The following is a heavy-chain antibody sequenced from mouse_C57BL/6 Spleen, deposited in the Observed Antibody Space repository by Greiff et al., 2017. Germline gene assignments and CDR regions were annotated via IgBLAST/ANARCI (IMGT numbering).Heavy chain of an antibody. V-gene: IGHV1-82*01. D-gene: IGHD2-1*01. CDR2: IYPGDGDT. J-gene: IGHJ4*01. CDR1: GYAFSSSW. Sequence: VQLQQSGPELVKPGASVKISCKASGYAFSSSWMNWVKQRPGKGLEWIGRIYPGDGDTNYNGKFKGKATLTADKSSSTSYMQLSSLTSEDSAVYFCARSYGNYVGGYAMDYWGQGTSVTVSS. CDR3: ARSYGNYVGGYAMDY.